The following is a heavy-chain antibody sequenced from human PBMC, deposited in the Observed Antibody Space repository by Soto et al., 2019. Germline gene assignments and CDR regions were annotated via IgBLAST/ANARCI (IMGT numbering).Heavy chain of an antibody. J-gene: IGHJ4*02. CDR2: ISYDGSNK. CDR1: GFTFSSYA. V-gene: IGHV3-30-3*01. D-gene: IGHD5-12*01. CDR3: ARELRGDGYNYGLSGFDY. Sequence: PGGSLRLSCAASGFTFSSYAMHWVRQAPGKGLEWVAVISYDGSNKYYADSVKGRFTISRDNSKNTLYLQMNSLRAEDTAVYYCARELRGDGYNYGLSGFDYWGQGTLVTVSS.